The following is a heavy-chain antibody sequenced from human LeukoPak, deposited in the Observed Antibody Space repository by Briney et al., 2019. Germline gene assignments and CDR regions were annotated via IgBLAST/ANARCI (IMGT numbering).Heavy chain of an antibody. CDR2: IRQDGSEK. Sequence: QPGGSLRLSCAASGFTFSSYWMSWVRQAPGKGLEWVANIRQDGSEKYYVDSVKGRFTISRDNAKNSLYLQMNSLRAEDTAVYYCARAGDSLLSGSYYFDYWGQGTLVTVSS. J-gene: IGHJ4*02. D-gene: IGHD1-26*01. CDR3: ARAGDSLLSGSYYFDY. CDR1: GFTFSSYW. V-gene: IGHV3-7*01.